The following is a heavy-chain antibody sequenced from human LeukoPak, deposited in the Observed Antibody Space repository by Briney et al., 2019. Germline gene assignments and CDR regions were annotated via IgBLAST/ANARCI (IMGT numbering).Heavy chain of an antibody. D-gene: IGHD1-1*01. CDR2: FYHSGNT. Sequence: PSETLSLTCAVSGFSISSGYYWGWIRPPPGKGLEWIGSFYHSGNTCYNPSLKSRVTISVDTSKNHFSLKLSSVTAADTAVYYCAREVGIATTRDAFDIWGQGTMVTVSS. CDR3: AREVGIATTRDAFDI. CDR1: GFSISSGYY. J-gene: IGHJ3*02. V-gene: IGHV4-38-2*02.